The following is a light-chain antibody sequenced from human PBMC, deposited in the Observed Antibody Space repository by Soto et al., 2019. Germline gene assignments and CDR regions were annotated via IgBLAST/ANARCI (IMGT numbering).Light chain of an antibody. CDR1: QSVSSTY. J-gene: IGKJ2*01. CDR3: QLYDNSLYT. Sequence: EIVLTQSPGTLSLSPGERATLSCRASQSVSSTYLAWYQQKPGQAPRLLIYGASTRATGIPDRFSGSGSGTDFTLTISRPEPEDFAVYYCQLYDNSLYTFGQGTNLEIK. CDR2: GAS. V-gene: IGKV3-20*01.